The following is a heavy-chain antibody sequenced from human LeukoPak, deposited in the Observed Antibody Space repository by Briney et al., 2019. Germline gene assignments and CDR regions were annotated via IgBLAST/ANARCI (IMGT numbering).Heavy chain of an antibody. D-gene: IGHD4-11*01. J-gene: IGHJ4*02. CDR2: FYFSGGT. Sequence: SGTLSLTCTVSGGSLSSSDYSWDWIRQSLEKGLEWIGNFYFSGGTYYSPSLKSRVTISADTSKNQFSLKLSSVTAADTAVYYCARRGRNYAFDLWGQGTPVTVSS. CDR3: ARRGRNYAFDL. CDR1: GGSLSSSDYS. V-gene: IGHV4-39*01.